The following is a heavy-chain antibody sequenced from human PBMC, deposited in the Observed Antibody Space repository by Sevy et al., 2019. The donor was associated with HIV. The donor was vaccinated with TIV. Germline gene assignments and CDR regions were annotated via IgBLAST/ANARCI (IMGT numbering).Heavy chain of an antibody. Sequence: GGSLRLSCAASGFTFSTYAMSWVRQAPGKGLEWVSDISGSGGDTYYADSVKGRFTISRDNPKNTLYLQMNSLRAEDTAVYYCAKDAYYYDSSGYSMSQWYYGMDVWGQGTTVTVSS. D-gene: IGHD3-22*01. CDR3: AKDAYYYDSSGYSMSQWYYGMDV. CDR2: ISGSGGDT. J-gene: IGHJ6*02. CDR1: GFTFSTYA. V-gene: IGHV3-23*01.